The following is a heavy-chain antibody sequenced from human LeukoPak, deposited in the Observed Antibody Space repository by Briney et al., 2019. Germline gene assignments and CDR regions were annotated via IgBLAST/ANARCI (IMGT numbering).Heavy chain of an antibody. Sequence: GGSLRLSCAASRFTFSGYAMYWVRQAPGKGLEWVSCIDASGVNTYYADSVNGRFTISRDNSNNTLYLQMNSLRAEDTAVYYCAKGSGSGWYGWFDPWGQGTLVTVSS. J-gene: IGHJ5*02. CDR2: IDASGVNT. V-gene: IGHV3-23*01. D-gene: IGHD6-19*01. CDR3: AKGSGSGWYGWFDP. CDR1: RFTFSGYA.